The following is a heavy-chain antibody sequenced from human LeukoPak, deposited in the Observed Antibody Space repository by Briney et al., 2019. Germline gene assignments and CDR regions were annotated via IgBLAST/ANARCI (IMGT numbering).Heavy chain of an antibody. D-gene: IGHD3-3*01. Sequence: SETLSLTCAVYGGSFSGYYWSWIRQHPGKGLEWIGYIFYSGSTYYNPSLKSRVIISLDTSKNQFSVKLSSVTAADTAVYYCARGPIFGVVIGFDPWGQGTLVTVSS. J-gene: IGHJ5*02. V-gene: IGHV4-31*11. CDR1: GGSFSGYY. CDR2: IFYSGST. CDR3: ARGPIFGVVIGFDP.